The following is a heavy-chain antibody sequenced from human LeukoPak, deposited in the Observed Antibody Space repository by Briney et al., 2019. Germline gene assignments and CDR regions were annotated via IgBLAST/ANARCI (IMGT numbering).Heavy chain of an antibody. V-gene: IGHV4-59*01. D-gene: IGHD3-10*01. Sequence: SETLSLTCTVSGGSISSYYWSWIRQPPGKGXXXXXXXXYSGSTNYNPSLKSRVTISVDTSKNQFSLKLSSVTAADTAVYYCARLPMVRGVYYYYYGMDVWGKGTTVTVSS. CDR3: ARLPMVRGVYYYYYGMDV. CDR1: GGSISSYY. CDR2: XXYSGST. J-gene: IGHJ6*04.